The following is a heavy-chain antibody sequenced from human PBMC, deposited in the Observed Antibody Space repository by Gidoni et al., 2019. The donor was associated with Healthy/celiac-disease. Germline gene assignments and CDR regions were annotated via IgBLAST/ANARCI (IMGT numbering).Heavy chain of an antibody. D-gene: IGHD3-3*01. CDR3: ARDDTNDFWSGYYIGWFDP. CDR2: ISSSSSYI. CDR1: GFTFSSYS. V-gene: IGHV3-21*01. J-gene: IGHJ5*02. Sequence: EVQLVESGGGLVKPGGSLRLSCAASGFTFSSYSMNWVRQAPGKRLGWVSSISSSSSYIYYADSVKGRFTISRDNAKNSLYLQMNSLRAEDTAVYYCARDDTNDFWSGYYIGWFDPWGQGTLVTVSS.